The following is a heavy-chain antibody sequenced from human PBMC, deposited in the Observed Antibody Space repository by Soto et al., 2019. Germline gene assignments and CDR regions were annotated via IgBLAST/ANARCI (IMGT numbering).Heavy chain of an antibody. V-gene: IGHV3-23*01. CDR3: ANPPARDSSIKVYMDV. J-gene: IGHJ6*03. Sequence: GGSLRLSCAASGFTFSSYAMSWVRQAPGKGLEWVSAISGSGGSTYYADSVKGRFTISRDNSKNTLYLQMNSLRAEDTAVYYCANPPARDSSIKVYMDVWGKGTTVTVSS. CDR1: GFTFSSYA. D-gene: IGHD6-6*01. CDR2: ISGSGGST.